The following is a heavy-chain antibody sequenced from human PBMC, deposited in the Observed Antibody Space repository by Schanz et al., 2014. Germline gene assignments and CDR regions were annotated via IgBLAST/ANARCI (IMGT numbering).Heavy chain of an antibody. Sequence: EVQLVESGGGLIQPGGSLRLSCAASGFTVSSNYMSWVRQAPGKGLEWVAVIYSGGSTFYTDSVKGRFTISRDNSKNTLYLQMNSLRAEDTAVYYCARVLDQLLRSWGQGTLVTVSS. V-gene: IGHV3-53*01. D-gene: IGHD2-2*01. CDR1: GFTVSSNY. CDR3: ARVLDQLLRS. CDR2: IYSGGST. J-gene: IGHJ4*02.